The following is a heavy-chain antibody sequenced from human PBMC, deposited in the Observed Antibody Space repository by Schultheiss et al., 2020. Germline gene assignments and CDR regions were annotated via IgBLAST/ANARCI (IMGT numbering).Heavy chain of an antibody. CDR2: IYYSGST. CDR1: GGSISSGGYY. Sequence: SATLSLTCTVSGGSISSGGYYWSWIRQHPGKGLEWIGYIYYSGSTYYNPSLKSRVTISVDTSKNQFSLKLSSVTAADTAVYYCARTLPTVTTRWEYYYYGMDVWGQGTTVTVSS. V-gene: IGHV4-31*03. J-gene: IGHJ6*02. CDR3: ARTLPTVTTRWEYYYYGMDV. D-gene: IGHD4-17*01.